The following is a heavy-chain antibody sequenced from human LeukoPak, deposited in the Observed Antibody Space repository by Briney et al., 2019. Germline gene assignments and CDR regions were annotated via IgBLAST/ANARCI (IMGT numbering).Heavy chain of an antibody. CDR2: IKPSGGGT. D-gene: IGHD3-22*01. Sequence: GASVKVSCTASGYTFTNYYVHWVRQAPGQGLEWMGIIKPSGGGTSYALTFQGRVTMTRDTSTSTAYMELSSPRAEDTAVYYCARDHFDSSGYYYLLGYFEHWGQGTLVTVSS. CDR1: GYTFTNYY. CDR3: ARDHFDSSGYYYLLGYFEH. J-gene: IGHJ1*01. V-gene: IGHV1-46*01.